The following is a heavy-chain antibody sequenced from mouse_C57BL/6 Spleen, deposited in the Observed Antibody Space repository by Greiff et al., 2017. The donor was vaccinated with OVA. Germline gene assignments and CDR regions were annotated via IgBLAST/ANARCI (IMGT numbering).Heavy chain of an antibody. CDR2: ISSGSSTI. D-gene: IGHD1-1*01. Sequence: EVQVVESGGGLVKPGGSLKLSCAASGFTFSDYGMHWVRQAPEKGLEWVAYISSGSSTIYYADTVKGRFTISRDNAKNTLFLQMTSLRSEDTAMYYCARGFTTVVAHYYAMDYWGQGTSVTVSS. V-gene: IGHV5-17*01. CDR3: ARGFTTVVAHYYAMDY. CDR1: GFTFSDYG. J-gene: IGHJ4*01.